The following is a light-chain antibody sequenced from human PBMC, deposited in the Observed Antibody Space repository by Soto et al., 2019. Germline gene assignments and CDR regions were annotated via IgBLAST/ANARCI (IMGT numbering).Light chain of an antibody. CDR1: QSVTKY. J-gene: IGKJ1*01. CDR2: AAS. CDR3: HHNYRNPPWT. V-gene: IGKV1-39*01. Sequence: DIQMTQSPSSLSSSVGDRVTITCRASQSVTKYLNWYQQKPGKAPRLLIYAASNLKAGLPSRFSGSGSGTDLTLTLSSLQPEDLATNYCHHNYRNPPWTFGPGTMVEIK.